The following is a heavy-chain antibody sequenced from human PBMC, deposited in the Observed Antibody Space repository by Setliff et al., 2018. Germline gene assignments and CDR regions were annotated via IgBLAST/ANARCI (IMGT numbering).Heavy chain of an antibody. Sequence: ASVKVSCKASGYTFTTYAMTWMRQAPGQGLEWMGWISAYNGYIIYAQKLQGRVTMTTDTSTSTAYMEVRSLRSDDTAVYYCARAPGTVVVPASRSAFDIWGQGTMVTVSS. J-gene: IGHJ3*02. CDR3: ARAPGTVVVPASRSAFDI. V-gene: IGHV1-18*01. CDR2: ISAYNGYI. CDR1: GYTFTTYA. D-gene: IGHD2-2*01.